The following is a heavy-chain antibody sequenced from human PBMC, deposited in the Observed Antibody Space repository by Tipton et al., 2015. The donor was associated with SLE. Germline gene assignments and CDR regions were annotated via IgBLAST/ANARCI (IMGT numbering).Heavy chain of an antibody. J-gene: IGHJ2*01. CDR3: AREFLNPVTTVHYYFDL. CDR1: GDSVRTNY. V-gene: IGHV4-4*07. D-gene: IGHD4-11*01. Sequence: GLVKPSETLSLTCSVSGDSVRTNYWNWIRQPAGGGPEWIGRIYTNENTNYNPSLKSRVTMSVDTSKNHFSLKLISVTAADTAVYYCAREFLNPVTTVHYYFDLWGRGTLVTVSS. CDR2: IYTNENT.